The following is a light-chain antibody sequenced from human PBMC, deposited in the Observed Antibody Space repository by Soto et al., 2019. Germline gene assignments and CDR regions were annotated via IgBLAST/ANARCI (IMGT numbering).Light chain of an antibody. J-gene: IGKJ1*01. Sequence: DIRMTHSPSSVSASVGDRVTITCRANQDISYYLAWYQQKQGKVPKLLIYGASTLQSGVPSRFSGSGSGTDFTLTISSLQPEDIATYYCQKYHSAPRTFGQGTKVDIK. CDR2: GAS. V-gene: IGKV1-27*01. CDR3: QKYHSAPRT. CDR1: QDISYY.